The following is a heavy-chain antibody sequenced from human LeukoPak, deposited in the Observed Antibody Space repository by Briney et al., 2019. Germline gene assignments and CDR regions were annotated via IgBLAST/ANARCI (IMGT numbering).Heavy chain of an antibody. Sequence: SETLSLTCTVSGGSISSYYWSWIRQPPAKGLELVGFIYYSGSTNYNTSLKSRVTISVDTSKNQFSLKLSSVTAADTAVYYCARGSAYYYDSSGYPTFDYWGQGTLVTVSS. CDR2: IYYSGST. CDR1: GGSISSYY. J-gene: IGHJ4*02. D-gene: IGHD3-22*01. V-gene: IGHV4-59*01. CDR3: ARGSAYYYDSSGYPTFDY.